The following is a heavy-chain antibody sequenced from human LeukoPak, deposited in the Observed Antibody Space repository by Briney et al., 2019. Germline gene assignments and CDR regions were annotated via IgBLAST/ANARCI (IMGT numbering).Heavy chain of an antibody. CDR2: ISWNSGSI. V-gene: IGHV3-9*02. Sequence: GRSLRLSCAGSGFTSDDCAMHWVRQAPGKGLEWVSGISWNSGSIGYADSVKGRFTISRDNAKNSLYLQMNSLRAEDTALYYCAKGRGYELPLDNWGQGTLVTASS. CDR1: GFTSDDCA. CDR3: AKGRGYELPLDN. J-gene: IGHJ4*02. D-gene: IGHD2-2*01.